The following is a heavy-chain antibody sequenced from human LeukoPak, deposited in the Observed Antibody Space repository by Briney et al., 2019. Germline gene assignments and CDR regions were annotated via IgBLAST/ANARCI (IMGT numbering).Heavy chain of an antibody. V-gene: IGHV4-4*07. D-gene: IGHD2-2*01. CDR3: ARPYCSSTSCLKETDAFDI. J-gene: IGHJ3*02. CDR1: GGSISSYY. Sequence: SETLSLTCTVSGGSISSYYWSWIRQPAGKGLEWIGRIYTSGSTNYNPSLKSRVTISVDKSKNQFSLKLSSVTAADTAVYYCARPYCSSTSCLKETDAFDIWGQGTMVTVSS. CDR2: IYTSGST.